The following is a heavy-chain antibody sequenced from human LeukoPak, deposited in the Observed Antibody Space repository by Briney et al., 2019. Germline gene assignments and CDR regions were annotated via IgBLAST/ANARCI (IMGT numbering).Heavy chain of an antibody. CDR2: IYYSGST. Sequence: PSETLSLTCTVSGGSISSYYWSWIRQPPGKGLEWIGYIYYSGSTNYNPSLKSRVTISVDTSKNQFSLKLSSVTAADTAVYYCARGASLGYSYGYTFDYWGQGTLVTVSS. CDR3: ARGASLGYSYGYTFDY. CDR1: GGSISSYY. V-gene: IGHV4-59*01. D-gene: IGHD5-18*01. J-gene: IGHJ4*02.